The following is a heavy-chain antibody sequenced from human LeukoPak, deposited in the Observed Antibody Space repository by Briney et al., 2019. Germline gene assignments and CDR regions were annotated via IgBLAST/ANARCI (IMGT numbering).Heavy chain of an antibody. D-gene: IGHD6-19*01. Sequence: ASVKVSCKASGYTFTSYDINWVRQATGQGLECMGWMNPNSGNTGYAQEFQGRVTMTRDTSISTAYMELSRLRSDDTAVYYCARSSREEWLGLDYWGQGTLVTVSS. CDR1: GYTFTSYD. V-gene: IGHV1-8*01. CDR3: ARSSREEWLGLDY. CDR2: MNPNSGNT. J-gene: IGHJ4*02.